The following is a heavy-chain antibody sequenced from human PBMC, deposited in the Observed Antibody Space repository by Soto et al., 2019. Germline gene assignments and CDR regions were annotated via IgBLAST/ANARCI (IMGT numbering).Heavy chain of an antibody. CDR3: ARAGDYYYYYMDV. CDR1: GGSFSGYY. Sequence: SETLSLTCAVYGGSFSGYYWSWIRQPPGKGLEWIGYIYYSGSTNYNPSLKSRVTISVDTSKNQFSLKLSSVTAADTAVYYCARAGDYYYYYMDVWGKGTTVTVSS. D-gene: IGHD3-10*01. V-gene: IGHV4-59*01. CDR2: IYYSGST. J-gene: IGHJ6*03.